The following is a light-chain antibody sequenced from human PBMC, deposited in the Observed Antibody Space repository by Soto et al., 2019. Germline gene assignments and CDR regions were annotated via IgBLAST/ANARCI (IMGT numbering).Light chain of an antibody. CDR1: QSISSW. CDR2: DAS. V-gene: IGKV1-5*01. Sequence: DIQMTQSPSTLSASVGDRVTITCRASQSISSWLAWYQQKPGKAPKLLIYDASSLESGVPSRFSGSGSGTEFTLTISSLQPDDFAIYYCQQYNSYLITCGQGTRLEIK. J-gene: IGKJ5*01. CDR3: QQYNSYLIT.